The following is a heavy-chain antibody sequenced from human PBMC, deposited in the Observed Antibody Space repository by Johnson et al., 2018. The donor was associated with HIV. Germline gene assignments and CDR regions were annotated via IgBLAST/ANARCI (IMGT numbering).Heavy chain of an antibody. V-gene: IGHV3-33*08. Sequence: QVQLVESGGGVVQPGRSLRLSCAASGFTFSSYGMHWVRQAPGKGLEWVAVIWYDGSNKYYADSVKGRFTISRDNSKNTLYLQMNSLRAEDTAVYYCARDAGATTGLFTAFDIWGQGTMVTVSS. CDR2: IWYDGSNK. D-gene: IGHD1-26*01. CDR1: GFTFSSYG. CDR3: ARDAGATTGLFTAFDI. J-gene: IGHJ3*02.